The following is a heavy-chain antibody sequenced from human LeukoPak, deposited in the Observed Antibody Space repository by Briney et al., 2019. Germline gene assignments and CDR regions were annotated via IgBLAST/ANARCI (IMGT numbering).Heavy chain of an antibody. CDR1: GGSISSYY. D-gene: IGHD1-26*01. V-gene: IGHV4-59*01. Sequence: SETLSLTCTVSGGSISSYYWSWIRQPPGKGLEWIGYIYYSGSSNCNPSLKSRVTLSVDTSKNQFSPKLSSVTAADTAVYYCARGGSPVPLYWGQGTLVTVSS. CDR2: IYYSGSS. J-gene: IGHJ4*02. CDR3: ARGGSPVPLY.